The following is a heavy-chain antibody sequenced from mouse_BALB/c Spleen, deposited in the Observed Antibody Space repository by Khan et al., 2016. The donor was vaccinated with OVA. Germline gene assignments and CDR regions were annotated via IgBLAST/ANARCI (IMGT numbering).Heavy chain of an antibody. Sequence: VQLKQSGPELLKPGASVRMSCKASGYIFTGYIMHWVKQKPGQGLEWIGYINPYNGITKYNEDFKGKATLTSDKSSSTAYMEFSSLTSEDSAVHYCSRGNWQSYYFDYWGQGTTLTVSS. D-gene: IGHD4-1*01. V-gene: IGHV1S136*01. CDR2: INPYNGIT. J-gene: IGHJ2*01. CDR1: GYIFTGYI. CDR3: SRGNWQSYYFDY.